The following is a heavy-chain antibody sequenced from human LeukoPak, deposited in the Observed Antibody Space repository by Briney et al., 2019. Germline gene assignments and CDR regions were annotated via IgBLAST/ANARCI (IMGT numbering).Heavy chain of an antibody. D-gene: IGHD2-2*03. Sequence: PGGSLRLSCAASGFTFSNYGMNWVRQAPGKGLEWVAKIKQDGSEKYYVDSVKGRFTISRDNAKNSVYLQMNSLRAEDTAVYYCARDSYGSFDYWGQGTLVTVSS. V-gene: IGHV3-7*01. CDR1: GFTFSNYG. CDR2: IKQDGSEK. CDR3: ARDSYGSFDY. J-gene: IGHJ4*02.